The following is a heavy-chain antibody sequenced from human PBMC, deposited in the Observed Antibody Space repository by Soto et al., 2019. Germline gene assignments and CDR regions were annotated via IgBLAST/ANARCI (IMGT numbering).Heavy chain of an antibody. Sequence: SETLSLSCSVSGGSITANGDYWGWFRQPPGKGLQWIGNVYSTGSTFSHPSLTSRVFISVDTSKNKFSLRLTSVTAADTAVYYCARSHYTYGLLIDYWGPGIMVTVSS. D-gene: IGHD2-8*01. CDR2: VYSTGST. J-gene: IGHJ4*02. CDR3: ARSHYTYGLLIDY. V-gene: IGHV4-39*01. CDR1: GGSITANGDY.